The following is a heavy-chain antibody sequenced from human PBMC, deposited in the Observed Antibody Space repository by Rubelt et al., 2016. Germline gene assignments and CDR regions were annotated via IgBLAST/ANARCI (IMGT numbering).Heavy chain of an antibody. V-gene: IGHV1-46*01. CDR2: INPSGGST. Sequence: VRQAPGQGLEWMGIINPSGGSTSYAQKFQGRVTMTEDTSTDTAYMELSSLRSEDTAVYYCAADVPRGSGSYHPGVYGMDVWGQGTTVTVSS. D-gene: IGHD3-10*01. CDR3: AADVPRGSGSYHPGVYGMDV. J-gene: IGHJ6*02.